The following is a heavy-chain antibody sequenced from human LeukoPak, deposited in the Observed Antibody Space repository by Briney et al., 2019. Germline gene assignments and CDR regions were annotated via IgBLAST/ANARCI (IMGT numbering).Heavy chain of an antibody. CDR1: GFTFRSYG. Sequence: GGSLRLSCAASGFTFRSYGMHRVRQAPGKGLEWVAVIWYDVSNKYYADSVKGRFTISRDNSKNTLYLQMNSLRAEDTAVYYCARYCSGGSCFYGMDVWGQGTTVTVSS. CDR2: IWYDVSNK. J-gene: IGHJ6*02. D-gene: IGHD2-15*01. CDR3: ARYCSGGSCFYGMDV. V-gene: IGHV3-33*01.